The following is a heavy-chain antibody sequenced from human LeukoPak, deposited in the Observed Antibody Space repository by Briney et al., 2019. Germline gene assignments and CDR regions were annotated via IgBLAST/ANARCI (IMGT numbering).Heavy chain of an antibody. D-gene: IGHD3-9*01. J-gene: IGHJ4*02. Sequence: GGSLRLSCTTSGFIFGDYGVSWVRQAPGKGLEWVGFIKSKAYGWTTEYAASMNGRFTISRDDSKSIAYLQMNSLKTEDTAVYYCARAYFSILTRYYIDYWGQGTLVTVSS. CDR2: IKSKAYGWTT. V-gene: IGHV3-49*04. CDR3: ARAYFSILTRYYIDY. CDR1: GFIFGDYG.